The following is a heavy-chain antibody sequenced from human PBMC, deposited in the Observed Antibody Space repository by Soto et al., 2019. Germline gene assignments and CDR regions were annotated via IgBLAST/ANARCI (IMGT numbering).Heavy chain of an antibody. J-gene: IGHJ6*02. V-gene: IGHV1-18*01. Sequence: QVQLVQSGAEVKKPGASVKVSCKASGYTFTSYGISWVRQAPGQGLEWMGWISAYNGNTNYGPRFQGRVTMTTDTPTTTANIGLRSRRSDDTAVYYCARDSSGHRSGMDVWGQGTTVTVSS. D-gene: IGHD3-22*01. CDR3: ARDSSGHRSGMDV. CDR1: GYTFTSYG. CDR2: ISAYNGNT.